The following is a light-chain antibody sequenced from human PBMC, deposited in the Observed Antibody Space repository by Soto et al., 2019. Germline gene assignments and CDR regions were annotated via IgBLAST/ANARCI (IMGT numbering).Light chain of an antibody. CDR2: DVS. CDR3: SSYTSSSTPLWV. Sequence: QSALTKPASVSGSPGQSITISCTGTSSDVGGYNYVSWYQQHPGKAPKLMIYDVSNRPSGVSNRFSGSKSGNTASLTISGLQAEDESDYYCSSYTSSSTPLWVFVGGTKVTVL. V-gene: IGLV2-14*01. CDR1: SSDVGGYNY. J-gene: IGLJ3*02.